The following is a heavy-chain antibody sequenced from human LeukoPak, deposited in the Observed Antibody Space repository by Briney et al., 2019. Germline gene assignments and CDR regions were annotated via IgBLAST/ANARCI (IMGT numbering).Heavy chain of an antibody. CDR1: GYTFTSYG. CDR3: AREMKVRYFDWLHNYYYGMAV. V-gene: IGHV1-18*01. Sequence: ASVKVSCKASGYTFTSYGISWVRQAPGQGLEWMGWISAYNGNTNYAQKLQGRVTMTTDTSTSTAYMELRSLRSDDTAVYYCAREMKVRYFDWLHNYYYGMAVWGQGTTVTVSS. J-gene: IGHJ6*02. CDR2: ISAYNGNT. D-gene: IGHD3-9*01.